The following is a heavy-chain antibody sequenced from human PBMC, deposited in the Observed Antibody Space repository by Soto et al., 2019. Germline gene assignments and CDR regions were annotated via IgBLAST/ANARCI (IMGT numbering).Heavy chain of an antibody. Sequence: QVQLQESGPGLVRPSGTVSLTCAVSGVSISSDNWGSWVRQPPGKGLEWIGEIHHSGSTNYNPSLKSRVTMSVVPSKDLSSLTLNSVTAADTAFYYCARDQGSHPGDWGQGTLVSVSS. J-gene: IGHJ4*02. CDR3: ARDQGSHPGD. CDR2: IHHSGST. V-gene: IGHV4-4*02. D-gene: IGHD6-13*01. CDR1: GVSISSDNW.